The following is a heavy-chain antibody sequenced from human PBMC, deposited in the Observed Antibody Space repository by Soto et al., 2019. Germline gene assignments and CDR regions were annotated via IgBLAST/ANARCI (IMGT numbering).Heavy chain of an antibody. V-gene: IGHV3-23*01. CDR3: AKRRVGGGHFDY. J-gene: IGHJ4*02. CDR2: VSIGGST. Sequence: GGTLRLSWAASGFTFSSYAMGWVRQAPGKGLEWVAVVSIGGSTHYADSVRGRFTISRDNSKNTLSLQMNSLTAEDTAVYFCAKRRVGGGHFDYWGEGARVTV. D-gene: IGHD1-26*01. CDR1: GFTFSSYA.